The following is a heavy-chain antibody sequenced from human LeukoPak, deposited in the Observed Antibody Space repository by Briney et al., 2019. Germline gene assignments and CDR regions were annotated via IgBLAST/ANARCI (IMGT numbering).Heavy chain of an antibody. CDR1: GVSISSSSYY. CDR3: ARQGTVTTYYYYYYGMDV. J-gene: IGHJ6*02. D-gene: IGHD4-17*01. V-gene: IGHV4-39*01. Sequence: SETLSLTCTVSGVSISSSSYYWGWIRQPPGKGLEWIGSIYYSGSTYYNPSLKSRVTISVDTSKNQFSLKLSSVTAADTAVYYCARQGTVTTYYYYYYGMDVWGQGTTVTVSS. CDR2: IYYSGST.